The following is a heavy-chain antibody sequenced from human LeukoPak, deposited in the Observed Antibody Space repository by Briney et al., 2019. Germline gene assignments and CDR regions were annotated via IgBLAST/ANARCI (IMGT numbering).Heavy chain of an antibody. CDR3: AKDLSGSDYDAFDI. J-gene: IGHJ3*02. Sequence: GGSLRLSCAASGFTFSNYGMHWVRQAPGKGLEWVAIISYDGSNKYYADSVKGRFTISRDNSKNTLYLQMNSLRAEDTAVYYCAKDLSGSDYDAFDIWGQGTMVTVSS. CDR2: ISYDGSNK. D-gene: IGHD1-26*01. CDR1: GFTFSNYG. V-gene: IGHV3-30*18.